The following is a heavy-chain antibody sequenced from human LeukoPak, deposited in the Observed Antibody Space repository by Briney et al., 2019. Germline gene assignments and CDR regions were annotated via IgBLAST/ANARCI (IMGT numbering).Heavy chain of an antibody. CDR2: ISGSGGST. D-gene: IGHD3-22*01. CDR3: AKDYYDSSGYLGTSRPDY. CDR1: GFTFSSYA. V-gene: IGHV3-23*01. Sequence: GGSLRLSCAASGFTFSSYAMSWDRQAPGKGLEWVSAISGSGGSTYYADSVKGRFTISRDNSKNTLYLQMNSLRAEDTAVYYCAKDYYDSSGYLGTSRPDYWGQGTLVTVSS. J-gene: IGHJ4*02.